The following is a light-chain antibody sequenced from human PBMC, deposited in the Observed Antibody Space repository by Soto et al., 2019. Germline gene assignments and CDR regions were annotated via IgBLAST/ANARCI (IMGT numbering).Light chain of an antibody. CDR3: QQSYSTPRT. CDR1: QTVTDY. Sequence: DIQMTQSPSSLSASVGDRVTITCRAGQTVTDYLNWYQHKPGKAPKLLIYAASSLQSGVPSRFSGSGSGTDFTLTISSLQPEDFATYYCQQSYSTPRTFGQGTKLEIK. V-gene: IGKV1-39*01. J-gene: IGKJ2*01. CDR2: AAS.